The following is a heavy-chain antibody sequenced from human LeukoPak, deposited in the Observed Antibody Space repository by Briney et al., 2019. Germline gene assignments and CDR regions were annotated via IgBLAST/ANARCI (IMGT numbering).Heavy chain of an antibody. Sequence: GGSLRLSCLASGFTFSSCGMHWVRQAPGKGLDXVAVISHDGRNKCYADSVKGRFTISRDNSKNTLYLQMNSLTPEDTAVYYCAKDLTNTWSFDSWGQGSLVTVSS. CDR1: GFTFSSCG. J-gene: IGHJ4*02. V-gene: IGHV3-30*18. CDR3: AKDLTNTWSFDS. CDR2: ISHDGRNK. D-gene: IGHD2-2*01.